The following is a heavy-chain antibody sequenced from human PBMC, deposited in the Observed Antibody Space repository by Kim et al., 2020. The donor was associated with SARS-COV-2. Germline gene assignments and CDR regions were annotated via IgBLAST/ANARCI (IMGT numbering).Heavy chain of an antibody. CDR3: AKSSGFFDF. CDR2: VGSGGTNT. V-gene: IGHV3-23*05. J-gene: IGHJ4*02. Sequence: GGSLRLSCAASGFTFSSSSMAWVRQAPGKGLEWVSTVGSGGTNTFYADSVEGRFTISRDNSKNTLYLQMNSLRAEDTAVYYCAKSSGFFDFCGQGTLVTV. CDR1: GFTFSSSS.